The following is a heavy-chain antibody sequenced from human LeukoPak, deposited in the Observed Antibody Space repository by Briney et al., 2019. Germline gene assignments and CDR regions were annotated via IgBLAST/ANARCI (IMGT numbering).Heavy chain of an antibody. CDR2: IYHSGRT. D-gene: IGHD6-19*01. V-gene: IGHV4-4*02. Sequence: SETLSLTCTVSGGSISSSNRWSWVRQPPGKGLEWIGEIYHSGRTNYNPSLKSRLTILVEKSKNQFSLKLSSVTAADTAVYYCARGLVIAVAGWGPWELPPAGHDYWGQGTLVTVSS. CDR1: GGSISSSNR. CDR3: ARGLVIAVAGWGPWELPPAGHDY. J-gene: IGHJ4*02.